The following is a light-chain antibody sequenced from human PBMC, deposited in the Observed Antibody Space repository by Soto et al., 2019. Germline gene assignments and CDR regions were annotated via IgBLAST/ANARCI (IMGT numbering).Light chain of an antibody. V-gene: IGLV2-14*01. Sequence: SVLTQPASVSGSPGQSITISCTGTSSDVGGYNYVSWYQQHPGKAPKLMIYDVSNRPSGVSNRFSGSKSGNTASLTISGLQAEYESDYYCSSYTSSSTLLYVFGNGTKLTVL. CDR3: SSYTSSSTLLYV. J-gene: IGLJ1*01. CDR1: SSDVGGYNY. CDR2: DVS.